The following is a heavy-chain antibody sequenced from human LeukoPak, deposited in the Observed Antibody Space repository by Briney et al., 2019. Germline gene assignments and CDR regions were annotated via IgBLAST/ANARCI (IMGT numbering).Heavy chain of an antibody. CDR1: GFSFSNYW. Sequence: GGSLRLSCAASGFSFSNYWMTWLRQAPGKGLEWVANIRGDESRKYYLDSVTGRFTISRDNAKNSLYLQMNSLRAEDTAVYYCARVLSGSWDWFDPWGQGTLVTVSS. J-gene: IGHJ5*02. D-gene: IGHD3-22*01. CDR2: IRGDESRK. CDR3: ARVLSGSWDWFDP. V-gene: IGHV3-7*01.